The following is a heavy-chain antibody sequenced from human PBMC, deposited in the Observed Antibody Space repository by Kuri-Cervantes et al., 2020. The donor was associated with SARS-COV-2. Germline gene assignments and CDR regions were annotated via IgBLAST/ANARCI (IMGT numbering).Heavy chain of an antibody. Sequence: GESLKISCAASGFTFSSYSMNWVRQAPGKGLEWVSSISSSSSYIYYADSVKGRFTISRDNAKNSLYLQVNSLRAEDTAVYYCARVPSSSGFFDYWGQGTLVTVSS. V-gene: IGHV3-21*01. CDR3: ARVPSSSGFFDY. J-gene: IGHJ4*02. CDR2: ISSSSSYI. D-gene: IGHD6-6*01. CDR1: GFTFSSYS.